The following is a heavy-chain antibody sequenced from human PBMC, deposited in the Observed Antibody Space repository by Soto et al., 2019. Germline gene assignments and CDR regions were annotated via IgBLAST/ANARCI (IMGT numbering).Heavy chain of an antibody. CDR3: ARDCMERGRDSNWFAP. J-gene: IGHJ5*02. V-gene: IGHV3-74*01. D-gene: IGHD3-10*01. CDR1: GFIFSSYW. CDR2: INGDGRNT. Sequence: EVQVVESGGGLVQPGGSLRLSCAASGFIFSSYWMHWVRQAPGKGPVWVGRINGDGRNTRYTDSVKCRFTISRDNAQKTLYLQMDSLRAEATAVYDCARDCMERGRDSNWFAPWGQGTVVTVSS.